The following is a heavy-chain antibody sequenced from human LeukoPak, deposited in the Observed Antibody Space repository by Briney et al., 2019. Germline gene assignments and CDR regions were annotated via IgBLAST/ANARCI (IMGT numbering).Heavy chain of an antibody. V-gene: IGHV3-30*18. Sequence: PGGSLRLSCAASGFTFSSYGMHWVRQAPGKGLEWVAVISYDGSNKYYADSVKGRFTISRDNSKNTLYLQMNSLRAEDTAVYYCAKSDCSSTSCYGGFDYWGQGTLVTVSS. D-gene: IGHD2-2*01. CDR2: ISYDGSNK. CDR3: AKSDCSSTSCYGGFDY. J-gene: IGHJ4*02. CDR1: GFTFSSYG.